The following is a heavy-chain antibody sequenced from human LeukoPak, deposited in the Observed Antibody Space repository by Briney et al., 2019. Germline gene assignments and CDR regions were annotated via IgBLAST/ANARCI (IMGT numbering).Heavy chain of an antibody. J-gene: IGHJ5*02. V-gene: IGHV1-24*01. Sequence: SVKVSCKVSGYTLTELSMHWVRQAPGKGLEWMGGFDPEDGETIYAQKFQGRVTMTEDTSTDTAYMELSSLRSEDTAVYYCATLHRRQGWFDPWGQGTLVTVSS. CDR2: FDPEDGET. CDR1: GYTLTELS. CDR3: ATLHRRQGWFDP.